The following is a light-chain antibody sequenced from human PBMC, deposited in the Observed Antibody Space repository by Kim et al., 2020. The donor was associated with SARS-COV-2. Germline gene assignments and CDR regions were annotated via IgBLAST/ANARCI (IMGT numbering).Light chain of an antibody. V-gene: IGKV1-5*03. CDR3: QQYDKDPYS. Sequence: ASIGDRVTISCRANKSISSWLAWYQQKPGKAPKLLIYKTSYLESGVPSGFSGSGSGTEFTLTIASLQPDDFVTYYCQQYDKDPYSFGQGTKVDIK. CDR1: KSISSW. J-gene: IGKJ2*03. CDR2: KTS.